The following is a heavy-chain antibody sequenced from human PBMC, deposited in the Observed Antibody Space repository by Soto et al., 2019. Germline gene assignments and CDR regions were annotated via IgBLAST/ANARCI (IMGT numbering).Heavy chain of an antibody. CDR1: GFTFSSYS. CDR3: ARDRRGMGPYNWFDP. V-gene: IGHV1-69*01. J-gene: IGHJ5*02. D-gene: IGHD3-10*01. CDR2: IIPIFGTA. Sequence: VQLVESGGGLVKPGGSLRLSCAASGFTFSSYSMNWVRQAPGQGLEWMGGIIPIFGTANYAQKFQGRVTITADESTSTAYMELSSLRSEDTAVYYCARDRRGMGPYNWFDPWGQGTLVTVSS.